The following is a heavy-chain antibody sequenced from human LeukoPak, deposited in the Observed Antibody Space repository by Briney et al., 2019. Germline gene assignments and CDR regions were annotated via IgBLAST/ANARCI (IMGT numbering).Heavy chain of an antibody. J-gene: IGHJ4*02. Sequence: ASVKVSCKTSGYTFTNYAIHWLRQVPGQSLQWLGWSSGDNVHTKYSQEFQGRVTITKDTSASTAYMELSSLKSEDKAVYYCARGSGYIINYWGQGTLVTVSS. CDR1: GYTFTNYA. D-gene: IGHD5-12*01. CDR2: SSGDNVHT. V-gene: IGHV1-3*02. CDR3: ARGSGYIINY.